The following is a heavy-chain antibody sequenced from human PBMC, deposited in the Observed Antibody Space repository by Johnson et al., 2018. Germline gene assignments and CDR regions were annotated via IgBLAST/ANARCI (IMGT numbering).Heavy chain of an antibody. V-gene: IGHV1-69*04. Sequence: QVQLVQSGAEVKKPGSSVKVSCKASGGTFSSYTISWVRQTPGQGLEWMGRIIPILGIANYAQKFQGRVTITADKSTSTVYMELSSLRPEDTAVYYCARALGSSSWVVLFWGQGTMVTVSS. D-gene: IGHD6-13*01. CDR1: GGTFSSYT. CDR2: IIPILGIA. CDR3: ARALGSSSWVVLF. J-gene: IGHJ3*01.